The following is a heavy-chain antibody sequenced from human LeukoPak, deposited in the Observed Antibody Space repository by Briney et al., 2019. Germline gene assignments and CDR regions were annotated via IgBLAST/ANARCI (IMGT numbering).Heavy chain of an antibody. Sequence: GGSLRLSCAASGFTFSRYWMSWVRQAPGKGLEWVANTNQDGSEKYYVDSVRGRFTISRDNAKNSLYLQMNSLRAEDTAMYYCARDKGSYGYFDYWGQGTLVTVSS. D-gene: IGHD5-18*01. CDR3: ARDKGSYGYFDY. CDR2: TNQDGSEK. V-gene: IGHV3-7*03. CDR1: GFTFSRYW. J-gene: IGHJ4*02.